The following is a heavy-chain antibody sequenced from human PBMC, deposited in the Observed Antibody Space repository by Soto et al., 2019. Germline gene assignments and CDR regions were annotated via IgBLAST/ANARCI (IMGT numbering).Heavy chain of an antibody. Sequence: TLSLTCTVSGGSISSGGYYWNWIRQHPGKGLEWIGYTSYSGTTYYNPSLKSRVTISEDTSKNQFSLKLSSVTAADTAVYYCARDYCSSSSCDYYYGMDVWGQGTTVTVS. CDR2: TSYSGTT. CDR3: ARDYCSSSSCDYYYGMDV. D-gene: IGHD2-15*01. V-gene: IGHV4-31*03. J-gene: IGHJ6*02. CDR1: GGSISSGGYY.